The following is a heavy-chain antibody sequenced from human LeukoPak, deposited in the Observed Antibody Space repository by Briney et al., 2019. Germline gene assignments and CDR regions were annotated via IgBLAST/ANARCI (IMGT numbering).Heavy chain of an antibody. CDR2: INHSGST. V-gene: IGHV4-34*01. J-gene: IGHJ3*02. CDR3: ARVEGDYVWGSYRFSGAHVAFDI. D-gene: IGHD3-16*02. CDR1: GGSFSGYY. Sequence: SETLSLTCAVYGGSFSGYYWSWIRQPPGKGLEWIGEINHSGSTNYNPSLKSRVTISVDTSKNQFSLKLSSVTAADTAVYYCARVEGDYVWGSYRFSGAHVAFDIWGQGTMVTVSS.